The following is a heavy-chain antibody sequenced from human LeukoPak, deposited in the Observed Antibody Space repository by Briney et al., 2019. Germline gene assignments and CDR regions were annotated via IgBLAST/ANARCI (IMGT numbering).Heavy chain of an antibody. J-gene: IGHJ4*02. V-gene: IGHV3-23*01. D-gene: IGHD6-6*01. CDR1: GLSFRNYW. CDR3: AKDREDSSSPYYFDY. CDR2: ISGSGGST. Sequence: GGSLRLSCVASGLSFRNYWMSWVRQAPGKGLKWVSAISGSGGSTYYADSVKGRFTISRDNSKNTLYLQMNSLRAEDTAVYYCAKDREDSSSPYYFDYWGQGTLVTVSS.